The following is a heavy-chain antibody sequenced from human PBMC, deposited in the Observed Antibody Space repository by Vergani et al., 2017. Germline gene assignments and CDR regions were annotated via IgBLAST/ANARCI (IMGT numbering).Heavy chain of an antibody. Sequence: QVQLQQWGAGLLKPSETLSLTCAVYGGSFSGYYWSWIRQPPGKGLEWIGEINHSGSTNYNPSLKSQVTISVDTSKNQFSLKLSSVTAADTAVYYCARVIVVVPVSYRSYYYYGMDVWGQGTTVTVSS. CDR1: GGSFSGYY. V-gene: IGHV4-34*01. J-gene: IGHJ6*02. D-gene: IGHD2-2*01. CDR3: ARVIVVVPVSYRSYYYYGMDV. CDR2: INHSGST.